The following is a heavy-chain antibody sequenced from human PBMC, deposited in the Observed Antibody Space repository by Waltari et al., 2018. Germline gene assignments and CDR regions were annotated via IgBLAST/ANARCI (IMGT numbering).Heavy chain of an antibody. Sequence: QLQLQESGPGLLKPSETLSLTCFVSGDSISTAGYYWGWIRQPPGKGLEYIGTIYVSGNTYYTPSLKSRLTMSVETSKNQFSLKLTSVTAADTARYYCAKFSSGTMFDFWGQGILVTVSS. CDR2: IYVSGNT. J-gene: IGHJ4*02. CDR3: AKFSSGTMFDF. CDR1: GDSISTAGYY. V-gene: IGHV4-39*01. D-gene: IGHD1-7*01.